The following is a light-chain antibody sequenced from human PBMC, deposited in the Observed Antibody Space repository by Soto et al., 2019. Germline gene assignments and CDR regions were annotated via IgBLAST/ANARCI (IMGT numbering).Light chain of an antibody. V-gene: IGLV2-14*03. J-gene: IGLJ1*01. CDR2: DVS. Sequence: QSALTQPASVSGSPGQSITISCTGTSSDVGGYNFVTWYQQHPGEAPKLMIHDVSSRASGVPNRFSGSKSGTTASLTISGLQAEDEADYYCCSYASSTSYVLGTGTKVTVL. CDR3: CSYASSTSYV. CDR1: SSDVGGYNF.